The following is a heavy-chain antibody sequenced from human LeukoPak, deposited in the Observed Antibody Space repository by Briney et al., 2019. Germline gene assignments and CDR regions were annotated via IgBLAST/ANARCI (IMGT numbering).Heavy chain of an antibody. CDR1: GGSISSSSYY. CDR2: IYYSGST. J-gene: IGHJ3*02. CDR3: ARHTADHGALDAFDI. Sequence: SEPLSLTCTVSGGSISSSSYYWGWIRQPPGKGLEWIGSIYYSGSTYYNPSLKSRVTISVDTSKNQFSLKLSSVTAADTAVYYCARHTADHGALDAFDIWGQGTMVTVSS. V-gene: IGHV4-39*01. D-gene: IGHD4-17*01.